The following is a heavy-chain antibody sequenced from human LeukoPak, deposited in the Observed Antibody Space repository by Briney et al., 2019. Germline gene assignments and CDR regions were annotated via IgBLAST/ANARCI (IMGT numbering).Heavy chain of an antibody. V-gene: IGHV1-46*01. J-gene: IGHJ4*02. D-gene: IGHD5-12*01. Sequence: ASVNVSCKASGYTFTSYYMHWVRQAPGQGLEWMGIINPSGGSTSYAQKFQGRVTMTRDTSTSTVYMELSSLRSEDTAVYYCARDRVDMRYFDYWGQGTLVTVSS. CDR3: ARDRVDMRYFDY. CDR2: INPSGGST. CDR1: GYTFTSYY.